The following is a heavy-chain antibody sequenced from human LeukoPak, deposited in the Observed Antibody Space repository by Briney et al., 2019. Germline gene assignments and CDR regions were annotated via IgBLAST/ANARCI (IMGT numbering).Heavy chain of an antibody. CDR2: INPNSGGT. D-gene: IGHD1-1*01. Sequence: ASVKVSCKASGYTFASYGISWVRQAPGQGLEWMGWINPNSGGTEITQRLQDRVSMTRDTSTNSVYLELRGLNSDDTGVYYCTRGQATAVGGTSFDFWGQGTLVTVSS. CDR1: GYTFASYG. V-gene: IGHV1-2*02. CDR3: TRGQATAVGGTSFDF. J-gene: IGHJ4*02.